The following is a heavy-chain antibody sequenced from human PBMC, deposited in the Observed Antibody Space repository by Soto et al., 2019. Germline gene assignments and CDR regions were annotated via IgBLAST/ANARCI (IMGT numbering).Heavy chain of an antibody. CDR3: AKVGPSYYYGMDV. J-gene: IGHJ6*02. Sequence: PGGSLRLSCAASGLDFSSEVMCWVRQAPGKGLEWVSSISGSGLTIYHADSMRGRFAISRDNSKNSLYLQLNNLRVDDTAVYYCAKVGPSYYYGMDVWGQGTTVTVSS. D-gene: IGHD1-26*01. V-gene: IGHV3-23*01. CDR2: ISGSGLTI. CDR1: GLDFSSEV.